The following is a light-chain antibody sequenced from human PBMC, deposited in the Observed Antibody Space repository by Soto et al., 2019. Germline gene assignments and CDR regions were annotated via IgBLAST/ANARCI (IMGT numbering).Light chain of an antibody. CDR1: SSDVAGYNY. J-gene: IGLJ2*01. Sequence: QSVLTQPASVSGSPGQSITISCTGTSSDVAGYNYVSWYQQHPGKAPKLIIYDVSNRPSGVSNRFSGSKSGNTASLTISGLQAEDEADYYCSSHTSSSQFGGGTKLTVL. V-gene: IGLV2-14*01. CDR2: DVS. CDR3: SSHTSSSQ.